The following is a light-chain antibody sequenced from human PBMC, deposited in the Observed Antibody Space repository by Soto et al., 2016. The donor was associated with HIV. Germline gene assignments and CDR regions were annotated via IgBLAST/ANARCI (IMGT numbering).Light chain of an antibody. J-gene: IGKJ4*01. CDR1: QDINNY. CDR2: KAS. V-gene: IGKV1-16*01. Sequence: DIQMTQSPSSLSASVGDRVTITCRASQDINNYLAWFQQKPGKAPKLLIYKASSLESGVPSRFSGSGSGTEFTLTISSLQPDDFATYYCQQYNSYPLTFGGGTKVEIK. CDR3: QQYNSYPLT.